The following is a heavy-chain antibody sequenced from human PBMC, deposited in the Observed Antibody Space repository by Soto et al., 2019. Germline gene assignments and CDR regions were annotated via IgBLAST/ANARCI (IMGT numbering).Heavy chain of an antibody. CDR1: GFTFSSYG. V-gene: IGHV3-30*18. D-gene: IGHD1-26*01. CDR2: ISYDGSNK. J-gene: IGHJ4*02. CDR3: AKVVWELLGYLDY. Sequence: LRLSCAASGFTFSSYGMHWVRQAPGKGLEWVAVISYDGSNKYYADSVKGRFTISRDNSKNTLYLQMNSLRAEDTAVYYCAKVVWELLGYLDYWGQGTLVTVSS.